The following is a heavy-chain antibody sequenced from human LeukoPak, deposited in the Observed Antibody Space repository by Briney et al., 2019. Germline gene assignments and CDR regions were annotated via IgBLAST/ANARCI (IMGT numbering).Heavy chain of an antibody. J-gene: IGHJ4*02. CDR2: INPNSGGT. D-gene: IGHD6-19*01. Sequence: ASVKVSGKASGYTFTGYYMHWVRQAPGQGLEWMGWINPNSGGTNHAQKFQGRVTMTRDTSISTAYMELSRLRSDDTAVYYCATRIAVAGFGYWGQGTLVTVSS. V-gene: IGHV1-2*02. CDR1: GYTFTGYY. CDR3: ATRIAVAGFGY.